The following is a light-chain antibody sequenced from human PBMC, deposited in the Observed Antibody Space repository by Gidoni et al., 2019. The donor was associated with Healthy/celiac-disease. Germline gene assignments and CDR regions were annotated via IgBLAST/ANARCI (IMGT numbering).Light chain of an antibody. J-gene: IGKJ3*01. CDR1: QGISSA. CDR3: QQFNSYPHEIT. CDR2: DAS. Sequence: AIQLTQSPSSLSASVGDRVTITCRASQGISSALAWYQQKPGKAPKLLIYDASSLESGVPSRFSGSGSGTDFTLTISSLQPEDFATYYCQQFNSYPHEITFGPXTKVDIK. V-gene: IGKV1-13*02.